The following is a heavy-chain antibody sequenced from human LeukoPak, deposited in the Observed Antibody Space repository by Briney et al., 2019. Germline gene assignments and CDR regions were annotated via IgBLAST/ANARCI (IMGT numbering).Heavy chain of an antibody. V-gene: IGHV1-46*01. J-gene: IGHJ4*02. Sequence: PGGSLRLSCAASGFSFSAYDMHWVRQAPGQGLEWMGIINPSGGSTSYAQKFQGRVTMTRDTSTSTVYMELSSLRSEDTALYYCARDREVGSTRNYFDYWGQGTLVTVSS. CDR2: INPSGGST. CDR3: ARDREVGSTRNYFDY. CDR1: GFSFSAYD. D-gene: IGHD1-26*01.